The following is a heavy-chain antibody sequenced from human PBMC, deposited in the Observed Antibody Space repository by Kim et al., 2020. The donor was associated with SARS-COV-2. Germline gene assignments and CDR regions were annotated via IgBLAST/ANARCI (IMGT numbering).Heavy chain of an antibody. Sequence: GGSLSLSCAASGFTFSSYWMTWVRQAPVKGLEWVASIKQDGSDKYYVDSVKGRFTISRDNAKNSLFLQMNSLRAEDTAIYYCATTGACSFWGQGALVTVSS. D-gene: IGHD7-27*01. CDR1: GFTFSSYW. CDR2: IKQDGSDK. CDR3: ATTGACSF. J-gene: IGHJ4*02. V-gene: IGHV3-7*01.